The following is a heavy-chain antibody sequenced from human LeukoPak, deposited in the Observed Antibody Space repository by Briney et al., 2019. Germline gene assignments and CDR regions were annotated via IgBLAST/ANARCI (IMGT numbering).Heavy chain of an antibody. CDR1: GYSFTGYY. J-gene: IGHJ4*02. CDR2: INPNSGGT. V-gene: IGHV1-2*02. Sequence: ASVKVSCKASGYSFTGYYMHWVRQAPGQGLEWVGWINPNSGGTKYAQKFKGRVTMTRDTSISTAYMEMSRLRSDDTAVYYCARVDTAMVEGGGDYWGQGTLVTVSS. CDR3: ARVDTAMVEGGGDY. D-gene: IGHD5-18*01.